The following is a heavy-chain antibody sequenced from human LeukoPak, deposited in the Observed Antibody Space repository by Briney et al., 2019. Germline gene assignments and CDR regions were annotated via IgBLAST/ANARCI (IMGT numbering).Heavy chain of an antibody. CDR3: AVLSRMIAENGWFDP. CDR1: IDSFSNYH. CDR2: VNESGGT. J-gene: IGHJ5*02. V-gene: IGHV4-34*01. D-gene: IGHD3-22*01. Sequence: SETLSLTCAVYIDSFSNYHWNWIRQTPAKGMEWIGEVNESGGTNISPSLKSRVTISVDTSKNQFSLKLSSVTAADTAVYYCAVLSRMIAENGWFDPWGQGTLVTVSS.